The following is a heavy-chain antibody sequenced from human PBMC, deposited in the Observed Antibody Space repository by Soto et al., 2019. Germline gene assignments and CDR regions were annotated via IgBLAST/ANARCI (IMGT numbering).Heavy chain of an antibody. CDR3: AKGVGLNMYYYDSSGYYSTGYYFDY. J-gene: IGHJ4*02. CDR1: GFTFSSYA. V-gene: IGHV3-23*01. CDR2: ISGSGGST. Sequence: PGGSLRLSCAASGFTFSSYAMSWVRQAPGKGLEWVSAISGSGGSTYYADSVKGRFTISRDNSKNTLYLQMNSLRAEDTAVYYCAKGVGLNMYYYDSSGYYSTGYYFDYWGQGTLVTVSS. D-gene: IGHD3-22*01.